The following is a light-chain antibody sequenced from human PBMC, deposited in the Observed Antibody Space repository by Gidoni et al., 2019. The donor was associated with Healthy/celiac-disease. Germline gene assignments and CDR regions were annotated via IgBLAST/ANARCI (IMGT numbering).Light chain of an antibody. CDR1: SLRSYY. CDR3: SSRDSSGTHRV. Sequence: SSELTQDPAVSVALGQTVRITCQGDSLRSYYASWYQQKPGQAPVLVIYGKNNRPSGIPDRFSGSSSGNTASLTITGAQAEDEADYYCSSRDSSGTHRVFGTGTKVTV. J-gene: IGLJ1*01. V-gene: IGLV3-19*01. CDR2: GKN.